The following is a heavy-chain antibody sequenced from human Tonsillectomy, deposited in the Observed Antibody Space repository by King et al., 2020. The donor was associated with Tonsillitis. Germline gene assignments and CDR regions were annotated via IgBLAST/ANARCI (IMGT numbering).Heavy chain of an antibody. J-gene: IGHJ5*02. CDR1: GGSCSGYY. CDR3: AREPGIAAAGDWFDP. D-gene: IGHD6-13*01. Sequence: VQLQQWGAGLLKPSETLSLTCAVYGGSCSGYYWSWIRQPPGKGLEWSGEINNRGSTNYNPSLKSRVTISVDTSKNQFSLKLSSVTAADTAVYYCAREPGIAAAGDWFDPWGQGTLVTVSS. CDR2: INNRGST. V-gene: IGHV4-34*01.